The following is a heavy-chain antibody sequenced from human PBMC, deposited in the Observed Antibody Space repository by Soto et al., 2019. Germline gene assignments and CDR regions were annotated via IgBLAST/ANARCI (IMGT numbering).Heavy chain of an antibody. CDR3: ARGSGYDPSLYYFDY. V-gene: IGHV1-18*04. CDR1: GYTFTSCG. Sequence: GASVKVSCKASGYTFTSCGISWVRQAPGQGLEWMGWISAYNGNTNYAQKLQGRVTMTTDTSTSTAYMEPRSLRSDDTAVYYCARGSGYDPSLYYFDYWGQGTLVTVSS. D-gene: IGHD5-12*01. CDR2: ISAYNGNT. J-gene: IGHJ4*02.